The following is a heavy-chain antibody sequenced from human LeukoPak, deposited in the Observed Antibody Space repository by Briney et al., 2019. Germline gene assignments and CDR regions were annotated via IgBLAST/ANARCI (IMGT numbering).Heavy chain of an antibody. CDR2: IKDDGTEK. Sequence: GGSLRLSCAASGFTFSNYWMGWVRQPLGKGLQWVANIKDDGTEKYYVDSVKGRFTISRDNAKNSVYLQMNSLRVEDTAVYYCARRPFGADYWGQGTLVTVSS. CDR3: ARRPFGADY. V-gene: IGHV3-7*01. CDR1: GFTFSNYW. D-gene: IGHD3-10*01. J-gene: IGHJ4*02.